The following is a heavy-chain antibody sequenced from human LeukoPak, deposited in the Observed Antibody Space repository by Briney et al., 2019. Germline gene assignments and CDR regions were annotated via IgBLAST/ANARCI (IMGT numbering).Heavy chain of an antibody. V-gene: IGHV5-51*01. J-gene: IGHJ5*02. CDR1: GYSFTSYW. CDR2: IYPGDSDT. CDR3: AGQAYSSGWYP. Sequence: GESLKISCKGSGYSFTSYWIGWVRPMPGKGLEWMGIIYPGDSDTRYRPSFQGQVTVSADKSISTAYLQWSSLKASDTAMYYCAGQAYSSGWYPWGQGTLVTVSS. D-gene: IGHD6-19*01.